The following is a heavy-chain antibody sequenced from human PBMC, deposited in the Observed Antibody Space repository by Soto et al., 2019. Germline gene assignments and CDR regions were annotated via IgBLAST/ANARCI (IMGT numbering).Heavy chain of an antibody. D-gene: IGHD3-22*01. CDR1: GFTFSSYW. CDR3: AKETSNSSYYGSIDY. CDR2: IKQDGSEK. V-gene: IGHV3-7*03. J-gene: IGHJ4*02. Sequence: GGSLRLSCAASGFTFSSYWMSWVRQAPGKGLEWVANIKQDGSEKYYADSVKGRFTISRDNSKNTLYLQMNSLRAEDTAVYYCAKETSNSSYYGSIDYWGQGTLVTVSS.